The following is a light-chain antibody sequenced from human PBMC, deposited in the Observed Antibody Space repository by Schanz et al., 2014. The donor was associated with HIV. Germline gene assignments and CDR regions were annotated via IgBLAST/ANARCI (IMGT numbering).Light chain of an antibody. CDR3: SSYTSSSTWV. Sequence: QSALTQPASVSGSPGQSITISCTGTSTDVGSNGHVSWYQQHPGKAPKLLIYDVNNRPSGVPARFSGSKSGNTASLTVSGLQGEDEADYYCSSYTSSSTWVFGGGTKLTVL. V-gene: IGLV2-14*03. CDR2: DVN. J-gene: IGLJ3*02. CDR1: STDVGSNGH.